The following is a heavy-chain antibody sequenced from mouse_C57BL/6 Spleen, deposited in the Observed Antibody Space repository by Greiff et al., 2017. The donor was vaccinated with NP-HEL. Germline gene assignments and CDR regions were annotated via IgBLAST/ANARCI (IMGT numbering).Heavy chain of an antibody. D-gene: IGHD1-1*01. Sequence: EVQLVESGGGLVKPGGSLKLSCAASGFTFSDYGMHWVRQAPEKGLEWVAYISSGSSTIYYADTVKGRFTISRDHAKNTLFLQMTSLRSEDTAMYYCARKELYGSTYWYFEVWGTGTTVTVAS. CDR3: ARKELYGSTYWYFEV. J-gene: IGHJ1*03. CDR1: GFTFSDYG. V-gene: IGHV5-17*01. CDR2: ISSGSSTI.